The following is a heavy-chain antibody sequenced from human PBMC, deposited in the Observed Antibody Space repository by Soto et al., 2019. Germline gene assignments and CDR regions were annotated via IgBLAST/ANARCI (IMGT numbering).Heavy chain of an antibody. V-gene: IGHV1-18*01. CDR2: ISAYNGNT. J-gene: IGHJ6*02. CDR1: GYTFTSYG. CDR3: AREKYQLLSYYYGMDV. Sequence: ASVKVSCKASGYTFTSYGISWVRQSPVQGLEWMGLISAYNGNTNYAQKLQGRVTMTTDTSTSTAYMELRSLRSDDTAVYYCAREKYQLLSYYYGMDVWGQGTTVTVSS. D-gene: IGHD2-2*01.